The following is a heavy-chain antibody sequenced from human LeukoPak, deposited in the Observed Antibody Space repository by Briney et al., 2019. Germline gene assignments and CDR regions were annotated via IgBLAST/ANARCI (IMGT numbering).Heavy chain of an antibody. CDR2: TWYDGSNK. J-gene: IGHJ6*02. V-gene: IGHV3-33*01. CDR1: GFTFSSYG. D-gene: IGHD1-20*01. Sequence: GGSLRLSCAASGFTFSSYGMHWVRQAPGKGLEWVAATWYDGSNKYYADSVKGRFAISRDNSKNTLYLQMNSLRAEDTAVYFCARVTGRSPMDVWGQGTTVTVSS. CDR3: ARVTGRSPMDV.